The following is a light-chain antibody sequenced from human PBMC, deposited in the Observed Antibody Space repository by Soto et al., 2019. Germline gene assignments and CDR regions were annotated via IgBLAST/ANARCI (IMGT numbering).Light chain of an antibody. CDR1: SGDVGGYDY. J-gene: IGLJ1*01. Sequence: QSALTQPASVSGSPGQSIAISCTGTSGDVGGYDYVSWYQQHPDKAPTLMIYEVTTRPSWVSNRFSGSKSGNTASLTISGLQPEDEADYYCSSHTSGSTRVFGSGTKLTVL. V-gene: IGLV2-14*01. CDR3: SSHTSGSTRV. CDR2: EVT.